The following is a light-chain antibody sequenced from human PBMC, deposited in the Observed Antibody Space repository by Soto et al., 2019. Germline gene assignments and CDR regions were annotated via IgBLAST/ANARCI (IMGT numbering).Light chain of an antibody. CDR3: QQYGSSPIT. J-gene: IGKJ5*01. Sequence: VLTPYPGTLRSISGERTALSCSAGDPGGSSYLAWYQQKPGQAPRLLIYGASSRATGIPDRFSGSGSGTDFTLTISRLEPEDFAVYYCQQYGSSPITFGQGARLDIK. V-gene: IGKV3-20*01. CDR2: GAS. CDR1: DPGGSSY.